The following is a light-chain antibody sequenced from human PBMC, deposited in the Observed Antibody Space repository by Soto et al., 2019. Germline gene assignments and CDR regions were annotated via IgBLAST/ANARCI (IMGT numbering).Light chain of an antibody. CDR2: SNN. CDR3: ATWDDSLNAYV. V-gene: IGLV1-44*01. CDR1: TSNLGSNT. J-gene: IGLJ1*01. Sequence: QSVLTQTPSASGTPGQRVTISCSGRTSNLGSNTVHWYQQLRGTAPKRLIHSNNQRPSGVPDRFSGSKSGTSASLAISGLQSEDEADYYCATWDDSLNAYVFGTGTKLTVL.